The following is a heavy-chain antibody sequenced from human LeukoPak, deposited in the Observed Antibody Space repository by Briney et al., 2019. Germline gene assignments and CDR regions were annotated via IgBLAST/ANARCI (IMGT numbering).Heavy chain of an antibody. CDR1: GGSISSGGYS. D-gene: IGHD5-12*01. V-gene: IGHV4-30-2*01. CDR2: IYHSGST. CDR3: AGGGSGYDLGLFDY. J-gene: IGHJ4*02. Sequence: SETLSLTCAVSGGSISSGGYSWSWIRQPPGKGLEWIGYIYHSGSTYYNPSLKSRVTISVDRSKNQFSLKLSSVTAADTAVYYCAGGGSGYDLGLFDYWGQGTLVTVSS.